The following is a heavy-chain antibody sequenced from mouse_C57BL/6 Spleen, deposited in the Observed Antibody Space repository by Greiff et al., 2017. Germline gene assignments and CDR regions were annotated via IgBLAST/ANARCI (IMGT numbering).Heavy chain of an antibody. D-gene: IGHD1-1*01. CDR1: GYTFTDYN. Sequence: VQLQQSGPELVKPGASVKMSCKASGYTFTDYNMHWVKQSPGKSLEWIGYINPNNGGTSYNQKFKGKATLTVNKSSSTAYMELRSLTSEDSAVYYCANYGSSLYYAMDYWGQGTSVTVSS. CDR3: ANYGSSLYYAMDY. J-gene: IGHJ4*01. V-gene: IGHV1-22*01. CDR2: INPNNGGT.